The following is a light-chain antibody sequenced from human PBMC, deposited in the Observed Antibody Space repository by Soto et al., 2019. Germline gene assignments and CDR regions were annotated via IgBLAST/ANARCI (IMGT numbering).Light chain of an antibody. CDR3: QQYYSLPRT. Sequence: DIVMTQSPDSLAVSLGERATINCKSSQSVLYSTTNKHYLSWYQQKPGQPPKLLIYWASTRESGVPDRFSGSGSGTDFSLTISSLQAEDVAVYYCQQYYSLPRTFGQGTKVE. CDR2: WAS. V-gene: IGKV4-1*01. J-gene: IGKJ1*01. CDR1: QSVLYSTTNKHY.